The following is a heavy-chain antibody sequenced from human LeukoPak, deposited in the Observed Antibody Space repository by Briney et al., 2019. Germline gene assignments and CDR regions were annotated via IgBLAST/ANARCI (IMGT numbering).Heavy chain of an antibody. CDR3: ARGFLWFGD. V-gene: IGHV4-59*01. D-gene: IGHD3-10*01. CDR2: INYSGST. CDR1: DGSINSYY. Sequence: SETLSLTCTVSDGSINSYYWSWIRQPPGRGLEWIGSINYSGSTNYNPSLKSRVTISVDTSKTQFSLKLSSVTAADTAIYYCARGFLWFGDWGQGTLVTVSS. J-gene: IGHJ4*02.